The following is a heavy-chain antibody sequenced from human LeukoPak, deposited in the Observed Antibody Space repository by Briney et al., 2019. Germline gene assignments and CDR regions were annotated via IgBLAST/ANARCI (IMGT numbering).Heavy chain of an antibody. J-gene: IGHJ5*02. CDR1: GGSFSGYY. V-gene: IGHV4-34*01. CDR3: ARGARSSSSWRLGNWFDP. D-gene: IGHD6-13*01. Sequence: SETLSLTCAVYGGSFSGYYWSWIRQPPGKGLEWIGEVNHCGTTNYNPSLKSRVTISVDTSKNQFSLKLSSVTAADTAVYYCARGARSSSSWRLGNWFDPWGQGTLVTVSS. CDR2: VNHCGTT.